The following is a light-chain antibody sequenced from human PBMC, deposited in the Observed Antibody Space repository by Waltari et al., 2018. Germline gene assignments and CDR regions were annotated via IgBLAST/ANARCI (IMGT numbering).Light chain of an antibody. Sequence: EIVLTQSPGTLSLSPGERATLSCRASQSVDNTYLAWYQKKPGQAPRLLIFAASNRATGIPDRFSGGGSGTDFILTISRVEPEDFAGYYCQQYGGSLPYTFGQGTKLEIK. CDR1: QSVDNTY. J-gene: IGKJ2*01. V-gene: IGKV3-20*01. CDR3: QQYGGSLPYT. CDR2: AAS.